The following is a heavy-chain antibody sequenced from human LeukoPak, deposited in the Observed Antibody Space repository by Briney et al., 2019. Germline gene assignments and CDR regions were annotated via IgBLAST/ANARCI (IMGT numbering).Heavy chain of an antibody. CDR3: AKDADTGGRTTFDY. CDR1: GFTFSSYA. V-gene: IGHV3-23*01. Sequence: GGSLRLSCAASGFTFSSYAMNWVRQAPGKGLKWVSGVSAGGGTTYYADSVKGRFTISRDNSKNTLYLQMSSLRAEDTAVYYCAKDADTGGRTTFDYWGQGTLVTVSS. CDR2: VSAGGGTT. J-gene: IGHJ4*02. D-gene: IGHD2-8*02.